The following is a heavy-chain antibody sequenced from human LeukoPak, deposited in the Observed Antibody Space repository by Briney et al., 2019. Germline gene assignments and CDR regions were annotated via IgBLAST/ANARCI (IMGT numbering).Heavy chain of an antibody. Sequence: GGSLRLSCAASGFTFSSYPMHWVRQAPGKGLEWVAVISYDGSNKYYADSVKGRFTISRDNSKNTLYLQMNSLRAEGTAVYYCARDRGDGYNFNDAFDIWGQGTMVTVSS. CDR2: ISYDGSNK. J-gene: IGHJ3*02. V-gene: IGHV3-30-3*01. D-gene: IGHD5-24*01. CDR1: GFTFSSYP. CDR3: ARDRGDGYNFNDAFDI.